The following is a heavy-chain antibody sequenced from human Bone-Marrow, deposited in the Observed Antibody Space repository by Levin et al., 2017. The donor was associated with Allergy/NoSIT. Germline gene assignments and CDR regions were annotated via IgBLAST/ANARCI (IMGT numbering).Heavy chain of an antibody. CDR2: IKEDGSES. V-gene: IGHV3-7*01. J-gene: IGHJ3*02. CDR1: GFTFRTYW. Sequence: ASVKVSCAASGFTFRTYWMSWVRQAPGKGLEWVANIKEDGSESYYVASVTGRFTMSRDNAKNSLYLQMNSLRVEDTAAYYCARDRDSGYSGGDALDIWGQGTMVTVSS. D-gene: IGHD3-22*01. CDR3: ARDRDSGYSGGDALDI.